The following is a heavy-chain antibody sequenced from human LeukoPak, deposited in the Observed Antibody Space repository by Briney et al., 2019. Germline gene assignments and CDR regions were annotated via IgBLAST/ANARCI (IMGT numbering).Heavy chain of an antibody. V-gene: IGHV4-34*01. Sequence: SETLSLTCAVYGGSFSGYYWSWIRQPPGEGLEWIGEINHSGSTNYNPSLKSRVTISVDTSKNRFSLKLSSVTAADTAVYYCARGDSSGWYPFDLWGRGTLVTVSS. D-gene: IGHD6-19*01. CDR3: ARGDSSGWYPFDL. CDR1: GGSFSGYY. CDR2: INHSGST. J-gene: IGHJ2*01.